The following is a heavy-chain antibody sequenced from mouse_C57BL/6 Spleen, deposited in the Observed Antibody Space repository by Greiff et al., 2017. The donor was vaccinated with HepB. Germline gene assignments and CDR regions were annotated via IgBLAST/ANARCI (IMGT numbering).Heavy chain of an antibody. CDR1: GYTFTSYW. V-gene: IGHV1-64*01. CDR2: IHPNSGST. CDR3: ERKQTDY. Sequence: QVQLKQPGAELVKPGASVKLSCKASGYTFTSYWMHWVKQRPGQGLEWIGMIHPNSGSTNYNEKFKSKATLTVDKSSSTAYMQLNSLTSEDSAVYYYERKQTDYWGQGATLTVAS. J-gene: IGHJ2*01.